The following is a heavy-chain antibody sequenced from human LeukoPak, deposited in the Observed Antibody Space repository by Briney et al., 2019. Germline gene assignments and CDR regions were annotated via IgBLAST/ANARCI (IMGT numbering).Heavy chain of an antibody. J-gene: IGHJ4*02. D-gene: IGHD3-10*01. CDR2: INPSGGSI. Sequence: ASVKVSCKASGYTFTRHYMHWVRQAPGQGLEWMGIINPSGGSISYAQKFQGRVTMTRDTSTSTVYMELSSLRSEDTAVYYCARDLRITMVRGVVLDYWGQGTLVTVSS. CDR3: ARDLRITMVRGVVLDY. V-gene: IGHV1-46*01. CDR1: GYTFTRHY.